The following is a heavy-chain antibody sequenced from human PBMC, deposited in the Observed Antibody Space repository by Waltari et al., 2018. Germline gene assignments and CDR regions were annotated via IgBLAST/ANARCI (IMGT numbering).Heavy chain of an antibody. CDR2: IKQDGSEK. CDR1: GFTFSSYW. CDR3: ARNLVWTTVVTTFDY. D-gene: IGHD4-17*01. Sequence: EVQLVESGGGLVQPGGSLRLSCAASGFTFSSYWMSWVRQAPGKGLEWVANIKQDGSEKYYVDSVKGRFTISRDNAKNSLYLQMNSLRAEDTAVYYCARNLVWTTVVTTFDYWGQGTLVTVSS. V-gene: IGHV3-7*01. J-gene: IGHJ4*02.